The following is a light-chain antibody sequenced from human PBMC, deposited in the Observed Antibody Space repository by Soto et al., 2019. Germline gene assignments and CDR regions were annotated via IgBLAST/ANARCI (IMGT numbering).Light chain of an antibody. V-gene: IGKV1-5*03. CDR1: QTISSW. CDR2: KAS. CDR3: QHYNSYSEA. Sequence: DIQMTQSPSTLSGSLGDRGTFTCRASQTISSWLSWYQQKPGKAPKLLIYKASTLKSGVPSRFSGSGSGTEFTLTISSLQPDDFATYYCQHYNSYSEAFGQGTKVDIK. J-gene: IGKJ1*01.